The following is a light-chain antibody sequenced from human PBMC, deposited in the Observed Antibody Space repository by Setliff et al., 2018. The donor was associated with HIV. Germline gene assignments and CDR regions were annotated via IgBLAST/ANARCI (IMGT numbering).Light chain of an antibody. CDR1: SSDVGCYNY. V-gene: IGLV2-14*03. CDR3: SSYTSSTPLYV. Sequence: QSVLTQPASVSGSPGQSITISCTGTSSDVGCYNYVSWYQQHPGKAPRLMISDVSNRPSGASNRFSGSKSGNTASLTISGLQAEDEADYYCSSYTSSTPLYVFETGTKVTVL. J-gene: IGLJ1*01. CDR2: DVS.